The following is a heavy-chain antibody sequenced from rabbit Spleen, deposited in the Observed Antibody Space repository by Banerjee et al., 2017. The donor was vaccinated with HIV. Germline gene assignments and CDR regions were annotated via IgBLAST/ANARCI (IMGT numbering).Heavy chain of an antibody. V-gene: IGHV1S45*01. CDR3: ARDSGTSFSSYGMDL. CDR2: INTATGKA. D-gene: IGHD8-1*01. J-gene: IGHJ6*01. Sequence: QEQLEESGGGLVKPEGSLTLTCKASGFSFSDRDVMCWVRQAPGKGLEWIACINTATGKAVSASWAKGRFTISKTSSTTVTLQMTSLTAADTATYFCARDSGTSFSSYGMDLWGQGTLVTVS. CDR1: GFSFSDRDV.